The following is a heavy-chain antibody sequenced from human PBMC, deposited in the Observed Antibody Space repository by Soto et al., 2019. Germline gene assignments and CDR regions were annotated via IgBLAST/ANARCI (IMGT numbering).Heavy chain of an antibody. V-gene: IGHV1-69*02. J-gene: IGHJ4*02. CDR2: VNPILSMS. CDR1: GDTFKFYS. Sequence: QVQLVQSGAEVKSAGSSVKVSCKASGDTFKFYSINWVRQAPGLGLEWVGRVNPILSMSNYAQRFQGRVTMTADKSTGTAYMELRSLISEDTAIYYCASTYGSGYRAFDSWGQGALVTVSS. D-gene: IGHD3-10*01. CDR3: ASTYGSGYRAFDS.